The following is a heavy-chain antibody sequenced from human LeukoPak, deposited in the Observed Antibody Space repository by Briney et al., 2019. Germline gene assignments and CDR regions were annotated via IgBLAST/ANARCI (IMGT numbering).Heavy chain of an antibody. V-gene: IGHV4-59*01. Sequence: SGTLSLTCTVSGGSINSYYWSWVRQPPGKALEWLGSIYSIGSTIYNPSLKSRLTISVDTSRSKFSLNLTSVTAADTAVYFCAGRWWELLRIPNRDYFYNIDVWARGTAVAVAA. CDR1: GGSINSYY. J-gene: IGHJ6*04. CDR3: AGRWWELLRIPNRDYFYNIDV. D-gene: IGHD4-23*01. CDR2: IYSIGST.